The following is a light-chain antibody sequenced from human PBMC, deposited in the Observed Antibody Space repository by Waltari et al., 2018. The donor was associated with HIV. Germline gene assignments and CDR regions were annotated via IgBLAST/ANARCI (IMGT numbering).Light chain of an antibody. Sequence: SYELTQPPSVSVSPGQTASITCSGDKLGDKYACWYQQKPGQSPVLVIYQDSKRPSGIPERFFGSNSGNPATLTISGTQAMDEADYYCQAWDSYTGFGGGTKLTVL. J-gene: IGLJ2*01. V-gene: IGLV3-1*01. CDR1: KLGDKY. CDR3: QAWDSYTG. CDR2: QDS.